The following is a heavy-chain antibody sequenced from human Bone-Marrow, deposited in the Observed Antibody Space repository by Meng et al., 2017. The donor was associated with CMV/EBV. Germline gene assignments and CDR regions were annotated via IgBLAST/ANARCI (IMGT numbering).Heavy chain of an antibody. J-gene: IGHJ6*02. CDR3: ARDLSHYDFWSGYNPHGMDV. CDR1: GYIFTNYY. CDR2: INPSGGST. Sequence: ASVKVSCKASGYIFTNYYMHWVRQAPGQGLEWMGIINPSGGSTSYAQKFQGRVTMTRDTSTSTVYMELSSLRSEDTAVYYCARDLSHYDFWSGYNPHGMDVWGQGTTVTVSS. D-gene: IGHD3-3*01. V-gene: IGHV1-46*01.